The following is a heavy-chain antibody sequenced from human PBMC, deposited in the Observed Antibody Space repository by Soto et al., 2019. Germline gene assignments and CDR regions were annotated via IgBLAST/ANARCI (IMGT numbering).Heavy chain of an antibody. D-gene: IGHD1-26*01. CDR1: GFTFSSYW. J-gene: IGHJ3*01. V-gene: IGHV3-74*01. Sequence: EVQLVESGGGLVQPGGSLRLSCAASGFTFSSYWMHWVRQAPGKGLVWVSHISTDGSYTTYADSVKGRFTISRDNAKKTLCLQMNSLRDVDTAVYYCAGAGWGGGQGTMVTVSS. CDR3: AGAGWG. CDR2: ISTDGSYT.